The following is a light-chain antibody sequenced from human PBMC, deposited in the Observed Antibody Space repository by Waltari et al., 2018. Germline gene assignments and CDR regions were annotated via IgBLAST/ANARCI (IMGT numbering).Light chain of an antibody. CDR2: EVN. CDR1: SVDVANYNH. V-gene: IGLV2-23*02. Sequence: QSALTQPASVSGSLGRSITISCTGTSVDVANYNHVSWYRQSPGKVPKLVMYEVNKRPSGVSNRFSGSKSGNTASLTISGLQPEDESDSYFCSFASGTAFVFGSGTTITVL. J-gene: IGLJ1*01. CDR3: CSFASGTAFV.